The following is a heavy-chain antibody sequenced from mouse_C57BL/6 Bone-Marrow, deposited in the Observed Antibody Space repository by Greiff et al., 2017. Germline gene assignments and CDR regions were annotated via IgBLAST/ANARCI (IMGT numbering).Heavy chain of an antibody. Sequence: QVQLQQPGAELVMPGASVKLSCKASGYTFTSYWMHWVKQRPGQGLEWIGEIDPSDSYTNYNQKVKGKSTLTVDKDSSTAYMQLSSLTSEDSSVYYCAPYYGRSYWYFDVWGTGTTVTVSS. J-gene: IGHJ1*03. CDR3: APYYGRSYWYFDV. D-gene: IGHD1-1*01. V-gene: IGHV1-69*01. CDR1: GYTFTSYW. CDR2: IDPSDSYT.